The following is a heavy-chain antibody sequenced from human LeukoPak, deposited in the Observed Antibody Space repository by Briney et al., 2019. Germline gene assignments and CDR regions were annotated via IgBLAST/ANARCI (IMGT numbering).Heavy chain of an antibody. CDR2: ISGSGGST. D-gene: IGHD3-3*01. Sequence: GGSLRLSCAASGFTFSSYAMSWVRQAPGKGLEWVSAISGSGGSTYYADSVKGRFTISRDNSKNTLYLQMNSLRAEDTAVYYCAEDLVVFGVVDPRFDYWGQGTLVTVSS. J-gene: IGHJ4*02. CDR3: AEDLVVFGVVDPRFDY. CDR1: GFTFSSYA. V-gene: IGHV3-23*01.